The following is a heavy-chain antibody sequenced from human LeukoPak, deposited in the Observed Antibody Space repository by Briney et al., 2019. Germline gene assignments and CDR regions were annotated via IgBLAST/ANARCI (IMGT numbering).Heavy chain of an antibody. J-gene: IGHJ5*02. D-gene: IGHD6-19*01. CDR3: ARGPAGMYISGWYSGWFDP. Sequence: KPSETLSLTCAVSGGSISSSNWWSWVRQPPGKGREWIGEIYHSGSTNYNPSLKSRVTISVDTSKNQFSLKLSSVTAADTAVYYCARGPAGMYISGWYSGWFDPWGQGTLVTVSS. CDR2: IYHSGST. CDR1: GGSISSSNW. V-gene: IGHV4-4*02.